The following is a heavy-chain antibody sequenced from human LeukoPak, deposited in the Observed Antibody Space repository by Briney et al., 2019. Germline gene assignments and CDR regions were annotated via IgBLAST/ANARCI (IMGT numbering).Heavy chain of an antibody. CDR1: GGSINSGTSY. Sequence: SETLSLTCTVSGGSINSGTSYWNWIRQPAGKGLEWIGRIASSGSTNNNPSLRSRVTISIDTSKNQFSLKLSSVTAADTAVYYCARDFGAASLYFDLWGRGTLVTVSS. J-gene: IGHJ2*01. CDR2: IASSGST. D-gene: IGHD2-15*01. CDR3: ARDFGAASLYFDL. V-gene: IGHV4-61*02.